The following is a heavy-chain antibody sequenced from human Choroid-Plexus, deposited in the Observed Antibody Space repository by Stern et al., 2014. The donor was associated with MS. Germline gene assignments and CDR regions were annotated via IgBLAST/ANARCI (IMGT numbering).Heavy chain of an antibody. Sequence: VQLVQSGTEVKKPGSSVKVSCRASGGTFRSQAINWVRPAPGQGLEWVGGIIPIFGTPNYAQKVQDRVTITADESTSTAYMDLSSLRSEDTAVYYCATPSTVTVGGMDVWGQGTTVTVSS. CDR2: IIPIFGTP. D-gene: IGHD4-17*01. V-gene: IGHV1-69*01. CDR1: GGTFRSQA. J-gene: IGHJ6*02. CDR3: ATPSTVTVGGMDV.